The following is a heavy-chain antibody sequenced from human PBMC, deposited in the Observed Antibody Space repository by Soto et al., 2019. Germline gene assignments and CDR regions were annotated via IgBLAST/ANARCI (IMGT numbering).Heavy chain of an antibody. CDR1: GFTWSSYW. V-gene: IGHV3-7*01. CDR2: INQDGREK. CDR3: SRFLNA. J-gene: IGHJ5*02. Sequence: PGGSQRLSCAACGFTWSSYWMDWVRQTPWKGMEWVANINQDGREKNYVVSVNGRFTIYRANAKNSLYLQISSLIAEDSALYYCSRFLNAWAQG.